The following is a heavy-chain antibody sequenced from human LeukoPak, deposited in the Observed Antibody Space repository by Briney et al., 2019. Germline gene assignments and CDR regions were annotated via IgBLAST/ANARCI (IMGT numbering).Heavy chain of an antibody. J-gene: IGHJ2*01. CDR1: GGSISTYY. D-gene: IGHD6-13*01. CDR3: AKGPASSWSRYFDL. CDR2: IYYSGST. V-gene: IGHV4-59*01. Sequence: SETLSLTCTVSGGSISTYYWSWIRQPPGKGLEWIGYIYYSGSTNNNPSLKSRVTISVDTSKNQFSLKLSSVTAADTAVYHCAKGPASSWSRYFDLWGRGTLVTVSS.